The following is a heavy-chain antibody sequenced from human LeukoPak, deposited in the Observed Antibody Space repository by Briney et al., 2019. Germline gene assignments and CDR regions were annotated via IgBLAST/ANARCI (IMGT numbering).Heavy chain of an antibody. Sequence: SETLSLTCAVYGGSFSGYYWSWIRQPPGKGLEWIGEINHSGSTNYNPSLKSRVTISVDTSKNQFSLKLSSVTAADTAVYYCAIRVGATLDCWGQGTLVTVSS. D-gene: IGHD1-26*01. V-gene: IGHV4-34*01. CDR3: AIRVGATLDC. CDR1: GGSFSGYY. J-gene: IGHJ4*02. CDR2: INHSGST.